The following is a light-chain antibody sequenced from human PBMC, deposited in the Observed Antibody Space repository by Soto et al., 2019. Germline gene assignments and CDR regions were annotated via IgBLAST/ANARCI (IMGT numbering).Light chain of an antibody. V-gene: IGKV3-11*01. Sequence: EIVLTQSPATLSLSPGERATLSCRASQSVSSYLAWYQQKPGQAPRLLIYDASNRATGIPARFSGSGSGTGFPLSISSLDLEDFAVYSCQQRSNWSPSMYPFGQGTMMEI. J-gene: IGKJ2*01. CDR2: DAS. CDR3: QQRSNWSPSMYP. CDR1: QSVSSY.